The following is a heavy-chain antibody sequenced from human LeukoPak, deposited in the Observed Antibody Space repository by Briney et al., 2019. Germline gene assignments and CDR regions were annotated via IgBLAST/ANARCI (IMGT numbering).Heavy chain of an antibody. J-gene: IGHJ4*02. D-gene: IGHD2-2*01. V-gene: IGHV1-18*01. Sequence: ASVKVSCKTSGYSFNFYGITWVRQVAGQGLEWMGWISAQHGQTEYAPKLQERVSMTTDTYTNTAYMELRSLRSDDTAVYYCAGSLGCCTSNSCYPKYWGQGTLVTVSS. CDR1: GYSFNFYG. CDR2: ISAQHGQT. CDR3: AGSLGCCTSNSCYPKY.